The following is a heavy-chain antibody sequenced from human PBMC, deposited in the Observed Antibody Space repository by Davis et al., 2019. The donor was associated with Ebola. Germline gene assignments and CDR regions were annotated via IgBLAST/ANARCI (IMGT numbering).Heavy chain of an antibody. D-gene: IGHD1-14*01. Sequence: MPSETLSLTCTVSGASISSSSYYWGWIRQSPGKGLEWIGSIHYSGITYYNPSLKSRVSISVDTSKNQFSLKLSSVTAADTAVYYGVNNGVDYWGQGILVTVSS. J-gene: IGHJ4*02. CDR2: IHYSGIT. V-gene: IGHV4-39*01. CDR3: VNNGVDY. CDR1: GASISSSSYY.